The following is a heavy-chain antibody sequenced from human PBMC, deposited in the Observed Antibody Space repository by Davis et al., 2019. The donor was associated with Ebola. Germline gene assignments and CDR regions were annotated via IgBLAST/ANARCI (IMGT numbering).Heavy chain of an antibody. D-gene: IGHD3-22*01. CDR2: IYPGDSDT. Sequence: GESLKISCKGSGYSFTSYWIGWVRQMPGKGLEWMGIIYPGDSDTRYSPSFQGQVTISADKSISTAYLQWSSLKASDTAMYYCARYLLGYYDSSGYAGYYFDYWGQGTLVTVSS. J-gene: IGHJ4*02. V-gene: IGHV5-51*01. CDR3: ARYLLGYYDSSGYAGYYFDY. CDR1: GYSFTSYW.